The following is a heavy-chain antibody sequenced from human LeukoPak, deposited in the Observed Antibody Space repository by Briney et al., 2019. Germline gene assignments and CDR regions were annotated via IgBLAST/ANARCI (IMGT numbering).Heavy chain of an antibody. D-gene: IGHD6-6*01. V-gene: IGHV3-21*06. J-gene: IGHJ3*02. CDR1: GFRFSGWS. Sequence: GGSLRLSCSVSGFRFSGWSFNWVRQAPGKGLEWVSSINSGSRSIYYADSVKGRFTISRDDAKSLLYLQMDSLRAEDTAVYYCARVAAHDAFDIWGQGTMVTVSS. CDR3: ARVAAHDAFDI. CDR2: INSGSRSI.